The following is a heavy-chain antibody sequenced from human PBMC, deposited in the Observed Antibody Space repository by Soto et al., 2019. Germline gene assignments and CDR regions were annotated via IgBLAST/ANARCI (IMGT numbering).Heavy chain of an antibody. D-gene: IGHD2-15*01. CDR1: GGSISSVGYY. Sequence: QVQLQESGPGLVKPSQTLSLTCTVSGGSISSVGYYWSGIRQHPGKGLGWIGYIYYSGSTYYNPSLKSRGTISVDTSKNQFSLKLSSVTAADTAVYYCARVRRCSGGSCYVYYYYYMDVWGKGTTVTVSS. V-gene: IGHV4-31*03. CDR2: IYYSGST. J-gene: IGHJ6*03. CDR3: ARVRRCSGGSCYVYYYYYMDV.